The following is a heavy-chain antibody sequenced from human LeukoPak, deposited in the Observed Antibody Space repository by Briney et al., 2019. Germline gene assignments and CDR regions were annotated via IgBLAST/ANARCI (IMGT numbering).Heavy chain of an antibody. CDR1: GYTFTGYY. CDR3: ARDFYYDSSGYYSPFDY. D-gene: IGHD3-22*01. J-gene: IGHJ4*02. CDR2: INPNSGGT. Sequence: AAVKVSCKASGYTFTGYYMHWVRQAPGQGLEWMGWINPNSGGTNYAQKFQGRVTMTRDTSISTAYMELSRLRSDDTAVYYCARDFYYDSSGYYSPFDYWGQGTLVTVSS. V-gene: IGHV1-2*02.